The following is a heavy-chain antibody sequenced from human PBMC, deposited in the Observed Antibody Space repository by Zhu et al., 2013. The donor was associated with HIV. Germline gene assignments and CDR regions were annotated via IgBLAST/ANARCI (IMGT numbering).Heavy chain of an antibody. J-gene: IGHJ4*02. D-gene: IGHD1-26*01. Sequence: QVQLVQSGGEVKKPGASVKVSCKASGYTFNNYAISWMRQAPGQGLEWMGWISGNNGITKYAQNLQGRITVTTDTSTSTAYMDLRSLRSDDTAVYFCARTGRVQWELPDYWGQGTLVTVSS. CDR1: GYTFNNYA. CDR2: ISGNNGIT. CDR3: ARTGRVQWELPDY. V-gene: IGHV1-18*01.